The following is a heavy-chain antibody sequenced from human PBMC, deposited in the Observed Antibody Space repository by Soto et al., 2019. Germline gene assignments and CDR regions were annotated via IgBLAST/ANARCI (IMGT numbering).Heavy chain of an antibody. CDR1: GFTFSSYV. D-gene: IGHD2-8*01. CDR3: AKGGRYCTNGVCYMRAYYDVMDV. CDR2: ISYDGSNK. J-gene: IGHJ6*04. V-gene: IGHV3-30*18. Sequence: PGGSLRLSCAASGFTFSSYVMHWVRQAPGKGLEWVAVISYDGSNKYYADSVKGRFTISRDNSKNTLYLQMNSLRAEDTAVYYCAKGGRYCTNGVCYMRAYYDVMDVWGEGTTETVCS.